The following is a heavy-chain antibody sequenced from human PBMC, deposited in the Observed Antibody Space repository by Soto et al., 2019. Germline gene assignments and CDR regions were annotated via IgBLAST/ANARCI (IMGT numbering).Heavy chain of an antibody. D-gene: IGHD3-16*01. CDR3: ARHYICRGGDCYYYGMDV. Sequence: PGESLKISCKGSGYSFTKYWISWVRQMPGKGLEWMGSIDPSDSYINYSPSFQGHVTISADKSINTAYLQWSSLRASDTAISYCARHYICRGGDCYYYGMDVWGQGTTVTGSS. CDR2: IDPSDSYI. V-gene: IGHV5-10-1*01. J-gene: IGHJ6*02. CDR1: GYSFTKYW.